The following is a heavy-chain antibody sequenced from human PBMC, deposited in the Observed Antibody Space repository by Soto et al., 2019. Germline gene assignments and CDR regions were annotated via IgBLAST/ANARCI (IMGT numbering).Heavy chain of an antibody. Sequence: SPRLSCAASGFTFSSYGMHWVRQAPGKGLEWVAVIWYDGSNKYYADSVKGRFTISRDNSKNTLYLQMNSLRAEDTAVYYCARDIIVASTQPYYYYYGMDIWGQGTTVTVSS. J-gene: IGHJ6*02. CDR1: GFTFSSYG. D-gene: IGHD5-12*01. CDR2: IWYDGSNK. CDR3: ARDIIVASTQPYYYYYGMDI. V-gene: IGHV3-33*01.